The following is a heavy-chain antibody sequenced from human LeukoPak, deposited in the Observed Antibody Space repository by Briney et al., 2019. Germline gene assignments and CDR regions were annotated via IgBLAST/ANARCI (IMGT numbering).Heavy chain of an antibody. CDR1: GFTFSSYA. J-gene: IGHJ4*02. CDR3: AKRGSDYSDYAAKYCDY. Sequence: GGSLRLSCAASGFTFSSYAMSWVRQAPGKGLEWVSAISGSGGSTYYADSVKGRFTISRDNSKNTLYLQMNSLRAEDTAVYYCAKRGSDYSDYAAKYCDYWGQGTLVTVSS. D-gene: IGHD4-11*01. V-gene: IGHV3-23*01. CDR2: ISGSGGST.